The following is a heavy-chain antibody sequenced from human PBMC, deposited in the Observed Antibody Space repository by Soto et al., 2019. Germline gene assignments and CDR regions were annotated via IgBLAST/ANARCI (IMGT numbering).Heavy chain of an antibody. CDR3: AKGRWDYDYIWGPGAFDI. J-gene: IGHJ3*02. Sequence: SVKVSCKASGGTFSSYTISWVRQAPGQGLEWMGRIIPILGIANYAQKFQGRVTITADKSTSTAYMELSSLRSEDTAVYYCAKGRWDYDYIWGPGAFDIWGQGTMVTVSS. V-gene: IGHV1-69*02. D-gene: IGHD3-16*01. CDR2: IIPILGIA. CDR1: GGTFSSYT.